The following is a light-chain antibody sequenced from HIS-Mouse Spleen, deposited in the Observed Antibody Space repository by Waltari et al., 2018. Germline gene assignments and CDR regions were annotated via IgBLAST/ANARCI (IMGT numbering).Light chain of an antibody. J-gene: IGLJ2*01. CDR2: QDS. V-gene: IGLV3-1*01. CDR1: QLGDKY. CDR3: QAWDSSYSV. Sequence: SYELTHPPSVSVSPGQTASITCPGDQLGDKYACWYQQKPGQSPVLVIYQDSKRPSGIPERFSGSNSGNTATLTISGTQAMDEADYYCQAWDSSYSVFGGGTKLTVL.